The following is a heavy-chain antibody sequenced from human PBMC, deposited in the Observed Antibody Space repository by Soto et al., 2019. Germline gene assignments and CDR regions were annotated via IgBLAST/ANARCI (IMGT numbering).Heavy chain of an antibody. CDR1: GYTLTELS. D-gene: IGHD3-3*01. CDR2: FDPEDGET. CDR3: ATASKGEWFILPNWYFDL. J-gene: IGHJ2*01. Sequence: ASVKVSCKVSGYTLTELSMHWVRQAPGKGLEWMGGFDPEDGETIYAQKFQGRVTMTEDTSTDTAYMELSSLRSEDTAVYYCATASKGEWFILPNWYFDLWGRGTLVTVS. V-gene: IGHV1-24*01.